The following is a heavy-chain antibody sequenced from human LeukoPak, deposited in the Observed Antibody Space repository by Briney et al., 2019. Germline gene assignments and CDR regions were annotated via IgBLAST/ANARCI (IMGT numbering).Heavy chain of an antibody. CDR2: ISAYNGNT. D-gene: IGHD1-26*01. Sequence: ASVKVSCKASGYTFTDYGITWVRQTPTQGRQWMGWISAYNGNTNYAQDVQGRATMTTDTSTTTAHVELRHLRSDDTAVYYCARGGRWESHTDYWGQGTLVTVSS. J-gene: IGHJ4*02. CDR3: ARGGRWESHTDY. CDR1: GYTFTDYG. V-gene: IGHV1-18*01.